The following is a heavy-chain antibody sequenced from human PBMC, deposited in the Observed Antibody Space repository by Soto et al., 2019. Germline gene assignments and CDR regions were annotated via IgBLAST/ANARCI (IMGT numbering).Heavy chain of an antibody. CDR2: KNQDGSEK. V-gene: IGHV3-7*01. D-gene: IGHD6-6*01. Sequence: LPGAASQFTLCSYWMSWVRQAPGKGLERVANKNQDGSEKYYVDSVKGRFTLSRDNAKNSLYLQMNGLRAEDTAVYYCTRDSESSSSGDYYYYYGMDVGGKGPKV. J-gene: IGHJ6*04. CDR1: QFTLCSYW. CDR3: TRDSESSSSGDYYYYYGMDV.